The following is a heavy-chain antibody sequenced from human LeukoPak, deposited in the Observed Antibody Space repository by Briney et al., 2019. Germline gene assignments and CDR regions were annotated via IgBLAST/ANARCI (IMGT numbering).Heavy chain of an antibody. CDR2: TNSGGTST. CDR1: GPPVSDLS. J-gene: IGHJ4*02. CDR3: AKQSYARSLGE. V-gene: IGHV3-23*01. Sequence: GGSLRLFWATAGPPVSDLSMSWVRQARGKWLEWLSTTNSGGTSTYYADHLKSQFTISRDNSNNTLYLQMSGLRVEDTAVYYCAKQSYARSLGEGGPGTLVSVSS. D-gene: IGHD2-8*01.